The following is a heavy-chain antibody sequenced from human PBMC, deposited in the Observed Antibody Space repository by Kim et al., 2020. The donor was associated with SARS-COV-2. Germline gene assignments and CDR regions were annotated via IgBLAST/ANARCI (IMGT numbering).Heavy chain of an antibody. CDR3: TTLISAPAMGA. J-gene: IGHJ5*02. CDR2: IKSKTDSETT. D-gene: IGHD6-13*01. V-gene: IGHV3-15*01. Sequence: GGSLRLSCAASGFTFSNTWMSWVRQAPGKGLEWVGRIKSKTDSETTDYTAPVKGRFTLSRDDSKHTLYLQMNSLKTEDTAVYYCTTLISAPAMGAWGQGTLVTVSS. CDR1: GFTFSNTW.